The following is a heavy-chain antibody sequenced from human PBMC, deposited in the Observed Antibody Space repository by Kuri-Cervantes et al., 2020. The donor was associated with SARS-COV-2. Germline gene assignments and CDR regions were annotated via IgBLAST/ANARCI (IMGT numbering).Heavy chain of an antibody. Sequence: GGSLRLSCAASGFTFSSYSMNWVRQAPGKGLEWVSSISSSSSYVYYADSVKGRFTISRDNAKNSLYLQMNSLRAEDTAVYYCARDLKYCSGGSCYSSWYFDLWGRGTLVTVSS. J-gene: IGHJ2*01. V-gene: IGHV3-21*01. D-gene: IGHD2-15*01. CDR1: GFTFSSYS. CDR3: ARDLKYCSGGSCYSSWYFDL. CDR2: ISSSSSYV.